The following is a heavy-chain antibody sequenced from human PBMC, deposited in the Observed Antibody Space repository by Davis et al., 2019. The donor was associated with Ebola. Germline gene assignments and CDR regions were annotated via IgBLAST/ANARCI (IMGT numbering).Heavy chain of an antibody. D-gene: IGHD3-16*01. Sequence: GESLKISCVASGFTFSGYAMHWVRQAPGKGLEWVAVISYDGSNKYYADSVKGRFTISRDNSKNTLYLQMNSLRAEDTAVYYCAKVEVLGYWGQGTLVTVSS. CDR3: AKVEVLGY. J-gene: IGHJ4*02. CDR2: ISYDGSNK. V-gene: IGHV3-30*04. CDR1: GFTFSGYA.